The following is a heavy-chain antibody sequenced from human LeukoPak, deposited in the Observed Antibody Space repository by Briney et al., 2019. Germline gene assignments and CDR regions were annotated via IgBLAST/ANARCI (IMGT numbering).Heavy chain of an antibody. D-gene: IGHD1-14*01. J-gene: IGHJ4*02. CDR2: IYSGGST. V-gene: IGHV3-66*02. CDR3: ARDLRNYFDY. CDR1: GFTVSSNC. Sequence: GGSLRLSCAASGFTVSSNCMSWVRQAPGKGLEWASVIYSGGSTYYADSVKGRFTISRDNSKNTLYLQMNSLRAEDTAVYYCARDLRNYFDYWGQGTLVTVSS.